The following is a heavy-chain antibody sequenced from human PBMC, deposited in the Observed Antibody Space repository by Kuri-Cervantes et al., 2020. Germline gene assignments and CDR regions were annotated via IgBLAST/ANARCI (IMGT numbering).Heavy chain of an antibody. CDR3: ARGYSYPSSGFDC. Sequence: GESLKISCAASGFTFSSYAMHWVRQAPGKGLEWVAVISYDGSNKYYADSVKGRFTISRDNAKSSVYLQVNSLRADDTAVYYCARGYSYPSSGFDCWGQGTLVTVSS. CDR2: ISYDGSNK. D-gene: IGHD5-18*01. J-gene: IGHJ4*02. V-gene: IGHV3-30-3*01. CDR1: GFTFSSYA.